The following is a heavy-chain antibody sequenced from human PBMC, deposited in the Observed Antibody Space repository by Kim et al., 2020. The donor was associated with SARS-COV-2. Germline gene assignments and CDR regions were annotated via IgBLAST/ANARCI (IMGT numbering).Heavy chain of an antibody. J-gene: IGHJ4*02. CDR2: INSDGNSI. CDR3: ARAMTMHGGIMGY. Sequence: GGSLRLSCAASGFTFSSYWMHWVRQVPGKGLVWVSRINSDGNSISHVDSVKGRFTISRDNAKNTLYLQMNSLRVEDTALYYCARAMTMHGGIMGYWGQGTLVTVSS. V-gene: IGHV3-74*01. CDR1: GFTFSSYW. D-gene: IGHD2-2*01.